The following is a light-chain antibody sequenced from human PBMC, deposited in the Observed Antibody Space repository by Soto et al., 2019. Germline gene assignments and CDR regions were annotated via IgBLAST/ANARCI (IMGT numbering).Light chain of an antibody. CDR3: QQYDSLPRT. CDR1: QDISNS. CDR2: DAS. J-gene: IGKJ2*01. Sequence: DIQMTPSPSSLSASVGDRVTITCQASQDISNSLNWYQQKPGKAPKLLIYDASNLETGVPSRFSGSGSGTDFTFTISSLQPEDIVTYYCQQYDSLPRTFGQGTKLEIK. V-gene: IGKV1-33*01.